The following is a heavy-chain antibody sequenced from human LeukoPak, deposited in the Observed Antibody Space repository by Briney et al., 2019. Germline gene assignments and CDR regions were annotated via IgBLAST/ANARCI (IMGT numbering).Heavy chain of an antibody. CDR2: IYYSGST. CDR1: GGSISSYY. V-gene: IGHV4-59*01. J-gene: IGHJ4*02. CDR3: ASHASSAWYGPFDY. D-gene: IGHD6-19*01. Sequence: PSETLSLTCTVSGGSISSYYWSWIRQPPGKGLEWIGYIYYSGSTNYNPSLKSRVTISVDTSKNQFSLKLSSVTAADTAVYYCASHASSAWYGPFDYWGQGNLVTVSS.